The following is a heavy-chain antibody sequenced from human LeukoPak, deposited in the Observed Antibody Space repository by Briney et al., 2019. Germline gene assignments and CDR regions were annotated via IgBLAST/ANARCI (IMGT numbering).Heavy chain of an antibody. CDR2: IYSGGST. D-gene: IGHD2-15*01. Sequence: GGSLRLSCAVSGITLSNYGMSWVRQAPGKGLEWVSVIYSGGSTYYADSVKGRFTISRHNSKNTLYLQMNSLRAEDTAVYYCARLAHYYYYGMDVWGQGTTVTVSS. J-gene: IGHJ6*02. CDR3: ARLAHYYYYGMDV. CDR1: GITLSNYG. V-gene: IGHV3-53*04.